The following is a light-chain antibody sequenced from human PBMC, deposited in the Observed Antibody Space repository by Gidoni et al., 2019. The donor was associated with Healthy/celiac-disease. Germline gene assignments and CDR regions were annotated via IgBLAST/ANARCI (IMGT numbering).Light chain of an antibody. CDR3: ETWDSSLSAVV. Sequence: SVLTQPPSVAAAPGQKGTISCSGSNSNIGNNYVSWYQQLPGTAPKLLIYDNYKRPSGIPDRFSGSKSGTSATLGITGLQTGDEADYYCETWDSSLSAVVFGGGTKLTVL. CDR2: DNY. J-gene: IGLJ2*01. V-gene: IGLV1-51*01. CDR1: NSNIGNNY.